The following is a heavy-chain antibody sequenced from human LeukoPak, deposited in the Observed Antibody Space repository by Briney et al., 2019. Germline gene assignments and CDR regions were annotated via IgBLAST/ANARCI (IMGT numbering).Heavy chain of an antibody. CDR1: DGSIGTYY. J-gene: IGHJ4*02. Sequence: SETLSLTCSVSDGSIGTYYWSWIRQSPGQGLEWIGNIYYRGDINYNPSLKSRVIISIDTSKNQFSLKVTSLTAADTAVYYCATNKDWAEADWGQGTLVIVSS. CDR2: IYYRGDI. CDR3: ATNKDWAEAD. D-gene: IGHD3/OR15-3a*01. V-gene: IGHV4-59*03.